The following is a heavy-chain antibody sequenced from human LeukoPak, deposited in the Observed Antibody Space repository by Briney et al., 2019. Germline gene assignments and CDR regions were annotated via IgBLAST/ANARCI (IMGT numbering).Heavy chain of an antibody. Sequence: ASVKVSCKASGYTFTGYYIHWVRQAPGQGLEWMGWINPNTGGTNFAQNFQGRVTMTRDTSISTAYMELSRMRSDDTAVYYCATWGVLPTETGFDPWGQGTLVTVSS. CDR1: GYTFTGYY. V-gene: IGHV1-2*02. J-gene: IGHJ5*02. CDR2: INPNTGGT. D-gene: IGHD2/OR15-2a*01. CDR3: ATWGVLPTETGFDP.